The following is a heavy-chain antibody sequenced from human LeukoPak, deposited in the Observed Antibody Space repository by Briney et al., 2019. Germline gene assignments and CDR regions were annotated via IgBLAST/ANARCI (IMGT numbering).Heavy chain of an antibody. Sequence: GGSLRLSCAASGFTFRNHGMHWVRQAPGKGLEWVAVIWYDGSNKHYADSVKGRFTISRDNSKNTLFLQMNSLRGEDTAVYYCARDGGSWYEGSDFFGCWGQGTPVTVSS. V-gene: IGHV3-33*01. D-gene: IGHD6-13*01. CDR2: IWYDGSNK. J-gene: IGHJ4*02. CDR3: ARDGGSWYEGSDFFGC. CDR1: GFTFRNHG.